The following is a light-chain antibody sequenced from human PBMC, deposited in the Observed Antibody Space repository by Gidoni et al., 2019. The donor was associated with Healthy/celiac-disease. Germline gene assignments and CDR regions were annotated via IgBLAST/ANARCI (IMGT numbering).Light chain of an antibody. CDR2: DAS. CDR3: QQRSNWPPALT. Sequence: EIVLTQSPATLSLSPGERATLSCRASQRVSSYLAWDQQKPGQAPRLLIYDASNSATGIPARFSGSGSGTDFTLTISSLEPEDFAVYYCQQRSNWPPALTFXGXTKVXIK. V-gene: IGKV3-11*01. CDR1: QRVSSY. J-gene: IGKJ4*01.